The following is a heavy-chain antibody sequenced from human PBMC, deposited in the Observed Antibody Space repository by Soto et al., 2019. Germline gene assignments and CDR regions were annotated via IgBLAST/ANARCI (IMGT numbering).Heavy chain of an antibody. J-gene: IGHJ4*02. CDR2: NNHSGST. D-gene: IGHD2-8*02. V-gene: IGHV4-34*01. CDR3: ARDKITGLFDY. Sequence: QVQLQQWGAGLLKPSETLSLTCAVYGGSFSGYYWTWIRQPPGTGLEWIGENNHSGSTNYNPSLKRRVTISGDTSKNQFSLKLTSVTAADTAVYYCARDKITGLFDYWGQGTLVTVSS. CDR1: GGSFSGYY.